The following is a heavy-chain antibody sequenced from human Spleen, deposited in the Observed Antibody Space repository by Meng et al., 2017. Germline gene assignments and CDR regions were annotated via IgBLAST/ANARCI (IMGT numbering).Heavy chain of an antibody. CDR3: ARLRVSWYGHLYFYYGLDV. V-gene: IGHV5-51*01. J-gene: IGHJ6*02. CDR2: IFPGDSDT. D-gene: IGHD2-15*01. CDR1: GYSFTNYW. Sequence: GESLKISCKASGYSFTNYWIAWVRQMPGKGLEWMGIIFPGDSDTRYSPSFQGQVNISVDKAINTIYLHWSSLKASDTAMYYCARLRVSWYGHLYFYYGLDVWGLGTTVTVSS.